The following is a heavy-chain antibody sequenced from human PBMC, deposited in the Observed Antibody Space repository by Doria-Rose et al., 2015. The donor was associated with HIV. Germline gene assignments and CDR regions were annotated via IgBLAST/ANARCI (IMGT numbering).Heavy chain of an antibody. CDR2: ISSTSAYI. D-gene: IGHD3-10*01. J-gene: IGHJ4*02. Sequence: VQLVQSGGGLVRPGGSLRLSCATSGSTFSSHRINWVRQAPGKGLEWVSSISSTSAYINYADSVRGRFTISRDNARTSLYLQMDSLRAEDTAIYYCATGVTLDYWGQGTLVTVSS. CDR3: ATGVTLDY. V-gene: IGHV3-21*01. CDR1: GSTFSSHR.